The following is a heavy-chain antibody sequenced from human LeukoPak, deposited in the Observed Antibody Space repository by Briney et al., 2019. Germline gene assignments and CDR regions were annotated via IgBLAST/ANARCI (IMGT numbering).Heavy chain of an antibody. CDR2: IIPIFGTA. Sequence: ASVKVSCKASGGTFSSYAISWVRQAPGQGLEWMGGIIPIFGTANYVQKFQGRVTITADESTSTAYMELSSLRSEDTAVYYCASSITGGSCYNCWFDPWGQGTLVTVSS. CDR3: ASSITGGSCYNCWFDP. D-gene: IGHD2-15*01. V-gene: IGHV1-69*01. CDR1: GGTFSSYA. J-gene: IGHJ5*02.